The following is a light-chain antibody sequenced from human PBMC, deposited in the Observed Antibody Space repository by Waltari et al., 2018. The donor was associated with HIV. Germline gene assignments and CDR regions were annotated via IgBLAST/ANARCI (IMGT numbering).Light chain of an antibody. Sequence: QSALAQPLSASGSPGPAVTSPYTGTRRDTGTYNYVALCPPHPSTAHKLMIYEVNERPSGVPDRFFGSKSGNTASLTVSGLQADDEADYYCCSDGGSGNRLLFGGVTKLTVL. V-gene: IGLV2-8*01. CDR1: RRDTGTYNY. CDR3: CSDGGSGNRLL. J-gene: IGLJ2*01. CDR2: EVN.